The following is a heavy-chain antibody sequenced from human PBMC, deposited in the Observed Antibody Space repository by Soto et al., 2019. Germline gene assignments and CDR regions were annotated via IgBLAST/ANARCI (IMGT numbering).Heavy chain of an antibody. J-gene: IGHJ6*02. V-gene: IGHV3-23*01. CDR2: ISGSGGST. Sequence: PGGSLRLSCAASGFTFSSYAMSWVRQAPGKGLEWVSAISGSGGSTYYADSVKGRFTISRDNSKNTLYLQMNSLRAEDTAVYYCAKVTTGTTHYGMDVWDQGTTVTVSS. D-gene: IGHD1-1*01. CDR1: GFTFSSYA. CDR3: AKVTTGTTHYGMDV.